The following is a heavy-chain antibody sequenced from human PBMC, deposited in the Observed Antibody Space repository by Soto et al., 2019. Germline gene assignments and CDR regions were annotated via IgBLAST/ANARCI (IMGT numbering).Heavy chain of an antibody. Sequence: PGGSLRLSCAASGFTFSDYNMNWVRQAPGKGLEWVSSITSTSRYIYYADSVKGRFTISRDNAKNSLSLHMTSLRAEDTAVYYCARFYTTYYYDSSGYSDYWGQGTLVTVPQ. V-gene: IGHV3-21*01. CDR1: GFTFSDYN. CDR3: ARFYTTYYYDSSGYSDY. D-gene: IGHD3-22*01. CDR2: ITSTSRYI. J-gene: IGHJ4*02.